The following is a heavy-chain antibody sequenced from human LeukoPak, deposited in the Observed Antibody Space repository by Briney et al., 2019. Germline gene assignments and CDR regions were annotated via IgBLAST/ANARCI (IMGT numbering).Heavy chain of an antibody. D-gene: IGHD5-18*01. V-gene: IGHV3-53*04. CDR2: IYSGGTT. CDR3: AREGGRGYSYGLSHYYYGFDV. J-gene: IGHJ6*02. Sequence: GGSLRLSCAVSGFSVSGNYMSWVRQAPGKGLECVSVIYSGGTTFYADFVKGRFTIPRHTSKNTLYLQMDSLRTEDTAVYYCAREGGRGYSYGLSHYYYGFDVWGQGTTVTVSS. CDR1: GFSVSGNY.